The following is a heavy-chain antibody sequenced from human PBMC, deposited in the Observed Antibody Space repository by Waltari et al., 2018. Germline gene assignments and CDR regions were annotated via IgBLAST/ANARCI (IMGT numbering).Heavy chain of an antibody. CDR3: AREGYCSGGSCYGIDYFQH. CDR2: IIPIFGTA. Sequence: QVQLVQSGAEVKKPGASVKVSCKASGGTFSSYAISWVRPAPGQGLEWMGGIIPIFGTANYAQKFQGRVTITTDESTSTAYMELSSLRSEDTAVYYCAREGYCSGGSCYGIDYFQHWGQGTLVTVSS. D-gene: IGHD2-15*01. CDR1: GGTFSSYA. J-gene: IGHJ1*01. V-gene: IGHV1-69*05.